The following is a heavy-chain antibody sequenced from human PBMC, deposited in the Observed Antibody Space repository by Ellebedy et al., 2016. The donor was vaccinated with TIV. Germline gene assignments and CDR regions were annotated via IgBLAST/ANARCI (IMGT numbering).Heavy chain of an antibody. Sequence: SETLSLTXTVSGASISDHYWSWIRQVPGKGLEWIGYIYYSGSTNYNPSLKSRVTISIDTSKNQFSLKLSSVTAADTAVYYCARLGLGYYDSSGLYYGDYWGQGTLVTVSS. CDR2: IYYSGST. J-gene: IGHJ4*02. D-gene: IGHD3-22*01. CDR1: GASISDHY. V-gene: IGHV4-59*11. CDR3: ARLGLGYYDSSGLYYGDY.